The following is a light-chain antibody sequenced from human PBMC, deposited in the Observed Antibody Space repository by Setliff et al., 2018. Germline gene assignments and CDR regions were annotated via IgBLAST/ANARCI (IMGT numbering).Light chain of an antibody. V-gene: IGLV2-14*01. J-gene: IGLJ1*01. CDR2: DVN. Sequence: QSVLTQPASVSGSPGQSITISCPGTSSDVGSYDLVSWYQQHPGTAPKLIISDVNNRPSGVSNRFSGSKSGNTASLTISGLQAEDEAAYYCCAYTGSSTYVFGTGTKVTVL. CDR1: SSDVGSYDL. CDR3: CAYTGSSTYV.